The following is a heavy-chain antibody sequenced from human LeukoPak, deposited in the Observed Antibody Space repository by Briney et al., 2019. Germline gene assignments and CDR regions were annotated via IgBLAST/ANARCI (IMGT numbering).Heavy chain of an antibody. J-gene: IGHJ4*02. Sequence: SETLSLTCTVSGGSISSGSYYWSWIRQPAGKGLEWIGRIYTSGSTNYNPSLKSRVTISVDTSKNQFSLKLSSVTAADTAVYYCARGRYYGSGSPSLGTFDYWGQGTLVTVSS. D-gene: IGHD3-10*01. CDR1: GGSISSGSYY. CDR2: IYTSGST. V-gene: IGHV4-61*02. CDR3: ARGRYYGSGSPSLGTFDY.